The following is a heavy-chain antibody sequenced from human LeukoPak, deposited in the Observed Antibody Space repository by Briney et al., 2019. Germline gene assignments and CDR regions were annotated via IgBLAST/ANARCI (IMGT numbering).Heavy chain of an antibody. J-gene: IGHJ4*02. CDR2: IWYDGSNK. D-gene: IGHD1/OR15-1a*01. CDR1: GYTFSDFA. Sequence: SGGSLRLFCAACGYTFSDFAMHWLRQAPGKGLEWVGVIWYDGSNKEYADSVKGRFTISRDNSKNTLYLQMNSLRAEDTAVYYCARHKNKVWYFDYWGQGSLVTVSS. V-gene: IGHV3-33*01. CDR3: ARHKNKVWYFDY.